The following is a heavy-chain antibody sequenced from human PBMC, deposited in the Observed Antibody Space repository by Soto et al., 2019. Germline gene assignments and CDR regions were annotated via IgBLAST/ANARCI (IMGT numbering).Heavy chain of an antibody. CDR1: GGSIRSSSYF. V-gene: IGHV4-39*01. D-gene: IGHD3-22*01. CDR2: IYYSGST. CDR3: ASSYYYDSSGYYLSFDY. Sequence: PSETLSLTSTVSGGSIRSSSYFWGWIRQPPGKGLEWIGSIYYSGSTYYNPSLKSRVTISVDASKNQFSLKLSSVTAADTAVYYCASSYYYDSSGYYLSFDYWGQGTLVTVSS. J-gene: IGHJ4*02.